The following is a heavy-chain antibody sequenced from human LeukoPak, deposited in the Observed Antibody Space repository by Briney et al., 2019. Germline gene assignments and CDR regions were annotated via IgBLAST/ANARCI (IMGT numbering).Heavy chain of an antibody. V-gene: IGHV4-59*01. CDR3: ARSTMVRGSPPPYYFDY. D-gene: IGHD3-10*01. Sequence: SETLSLTCTVSDGSITNYDWSWVRQPPGKGLEFIGHVHYSGTTNYNPSLRSRVTISIDTSKKHFFLKLKSVTAADTAVYYCARSTMVRGSPPPYYFDYWGQGTLVTVSS. CDR1: DGSITNYD. J-gene: IGHJ4*02. CDR2: VHYSGTT.